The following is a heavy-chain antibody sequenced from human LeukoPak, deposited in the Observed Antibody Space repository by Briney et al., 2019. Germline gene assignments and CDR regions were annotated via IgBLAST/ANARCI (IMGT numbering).Heavy chain of an antibody. J-gene: IGHJ4*02. CDR3: AKDSTAPISITMVRGRWYFDY. D-gene: IGHD3-10*01. CDR1: GFTFSRYG. V-gene: IGHV3-30*02. Sequence: GGSLRLSCGASGFTFSRYGMHWVRQAPGKGLEWVAFIRYDGSSKYYAGSAKGRFTISRDNSKNTLYLQMNSLRAEDTAVYYCAKDSTAPISITMVRGRWYFDYWGQGTLVTVSS. CDR2: IRYDGSSK.